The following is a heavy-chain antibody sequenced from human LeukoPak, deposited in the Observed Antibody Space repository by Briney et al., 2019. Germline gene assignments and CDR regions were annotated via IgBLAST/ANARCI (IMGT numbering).Heavy chain of an antibody. CDR1: GFTFSRYS. V-gene: IGHV3-21*01. CDR2: INSRGSDK. J-gene: IGHJ4*02. Sequence: SGGSEGLSCAASGFTFSRYSMNWVRQAPGKGPEWVSSINSRGSDKYYEDSVEGRFTISRDNAKNSLFLQMNSLRAEDTAVYYCAREGSIVPHQDLDYWGQGTLVTVSS. CDR3: AREGSIVPHQDLDY. D-gene: IGHD2-8*01.